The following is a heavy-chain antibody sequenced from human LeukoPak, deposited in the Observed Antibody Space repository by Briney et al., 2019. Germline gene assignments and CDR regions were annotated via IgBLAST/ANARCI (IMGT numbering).Heavy chain of an antibody. Sequence: GGSLRLSCAASGFTFSNFWMHWVRQAPEMGLVWVSRINTDGSRTNSVKGRFTISRDNAKNTLYLQINSLRAEDTAVYYCARAVEYYKILTGYAQYYFDYWGQGTLVTVSS. J-gene: IGHJ4*02. CDR1: GFTFSNFW. D-gene: IGHD3-9*01. CDR3: ARAVEYYKILTGYAQYYFDY. V-gene: IGHV3-74*01. CDR2: INTDGSRT.